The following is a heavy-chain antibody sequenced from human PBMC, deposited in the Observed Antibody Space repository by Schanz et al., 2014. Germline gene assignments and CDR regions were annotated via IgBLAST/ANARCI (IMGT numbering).Heavy chain of an antibody. CDR1: GFTLSSYA. Sequence: QVQLVESGGGVVQPGRSLRLSCAAYGFTLSSYAMHWVRQAPGKGLEWVAVISYDGSNKYYADSVKGRFTISRDNSKNTLYLQMNTLRAEDTAVYYCARDRGYCSGGRCFHYSYYCMDVWGQGTTVTVSS. J-gene: IGHJ6*02. V-gene: IGHV3-30-3*01. D-gene: IGHD2-15*01. CDR3: ARDRGYCSGGRCFHYSYYCMDV. CDR2: ISYDGSNK.